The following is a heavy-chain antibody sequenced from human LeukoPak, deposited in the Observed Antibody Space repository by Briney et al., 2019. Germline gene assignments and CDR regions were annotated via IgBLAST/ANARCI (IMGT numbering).Heavy chain of an antibody. CDR2: ICGSGGST. Sequence: GSLRLSCAASGFTFSSYAISWVRQAPGEGLEWVSAICGSGGSTYYADSVKGRFTISRDNSKNTLYLQMNSLRAEDTAVYYCAKDTSAYCSGGSCYFDYWGQGTLVTVSS. V-gene: IGHV3-23*01. CDR3: AKDTSAYCSGGSCYFDY. D-gene: IGHD2-15*01. CDR1: GFTFSSYA. J-gene: IGHJ4*02.